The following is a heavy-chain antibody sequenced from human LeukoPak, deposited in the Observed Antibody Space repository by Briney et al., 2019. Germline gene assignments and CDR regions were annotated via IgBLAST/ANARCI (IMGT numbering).Heavy chain of an antibody. CDR1: GFTFSSYE. V-gene: IGHV3-48*03. J-gene: IGHJ4*02. CDR2: ISSSGSII. Sequence: GGSLRLSCAASGFTFSSYEMNWVRQAPGKGLEWVSYISSSGSIIYYADSVKGRFTISRDNAKNSLYLQMNSLRAEDTVVYYCARPTNLKPFDYWGQGTLVTVSS. CDR3: ARPTNLKPFDY.